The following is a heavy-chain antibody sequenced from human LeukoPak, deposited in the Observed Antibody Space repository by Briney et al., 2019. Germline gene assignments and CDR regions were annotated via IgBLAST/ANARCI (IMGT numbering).Heavy chain of an antibody. Sequence: GGSLRLSCAASGFTLSSNWISWVRQAPGKGREWVANIKQDGSEKYYVDSVKCRFTISRDNAKNSLYLQMNSLRAEDTAVYYCARDRTSGWTGGWGQGTLVTVSS. D-gene: IGHD6-19*01. V-gene: IGHV3-7*01. CDR2: IKQDGSEK. J-gene: IGHJ4*02. CDR1: GFTLSSNW. CDR3: ARDRTSGWTGG.